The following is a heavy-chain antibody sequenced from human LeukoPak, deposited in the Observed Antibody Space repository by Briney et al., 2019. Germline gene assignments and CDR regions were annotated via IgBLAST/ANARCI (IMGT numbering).Heavy chain of an antibody. D-gene: IGHD6-6*01. Sequence: PGGSLRLSCAASGFTFSDYYMSWMRQAPGKGLEWVSYMSSSGRSIYYADSVKGLFTISRDNAKNSLYLQMNSLRAEDTAVYYCARYSSSLHYYYYMDVWGKGTTVTVS. CDR3: ARYSSSLHYYYYMDV. CDR2: MSSSGRSI. CDR1: GFTFSDYY. J-gene: IGHJ6*03. V-gene: IGHV3-11*01.